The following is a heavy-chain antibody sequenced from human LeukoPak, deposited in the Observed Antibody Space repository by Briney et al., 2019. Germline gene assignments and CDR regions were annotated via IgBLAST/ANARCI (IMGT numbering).Heavy chain of an antibody. J-gene: IGHJ6*03. Sequence: PGGSLRLSCAASGFTFDDYGMSWVRQAPGKGLEWVSGINWNGGSIGYSDSVKGRFTISRDNAKNSLYLQMNSLRAEDTALYHCARGADPSSSYPGPDYYYYYMDVWGKGTTVTVSS. V-gene: IGHV3-20*01. CDR1: GFTFDDYG. CDR2: INWNGGSI. D-gene: IGHD6-13*01. CDR3: ARGADPSSSYPGPDYYYYYMDV.